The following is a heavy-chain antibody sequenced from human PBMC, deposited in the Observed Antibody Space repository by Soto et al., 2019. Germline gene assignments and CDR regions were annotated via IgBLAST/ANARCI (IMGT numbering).Heavy chain of an antibody. CDR1: GYTFTSYQ. J-gene: IGHJ5*01. V-gene: IGHV1-46*01. Sequence: ASVKVSCKASGYTFTSYQMHWVRQAPGQGLEWMGIINPAGGSATYTQKFQGRITMTRDTSTSTVYMDLSGLRSEDTAVYYCARAYSGSNSPDSWGQGTRVTVS. CDR3: ARAYSGSNSPDS. CDR2: INPAGGSA. D-gene: IGHD2-15*01.